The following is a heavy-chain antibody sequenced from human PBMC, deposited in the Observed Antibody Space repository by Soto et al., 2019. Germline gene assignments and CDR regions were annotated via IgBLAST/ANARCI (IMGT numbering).Heavy chain of an antibody. D-gene: IGHD3-10*01. J-gene: IGHJ3*01. V-gene: IGHV3-23*01. CDR1: GFTFSSYA. CDR3: AKDLLGSNIPNAFDV. Sequence: PGGSLRLSCAASGFTFSSYAMSWVRQAPGKGLEWVSVISGSGGSTYYADSVKGRFTISRDNSKNTLYLQMNSLRAEDTAVYYCAKDLLGSNIPNAFDVWGQGTMVTVSS. CDR2: ISGSGGST.